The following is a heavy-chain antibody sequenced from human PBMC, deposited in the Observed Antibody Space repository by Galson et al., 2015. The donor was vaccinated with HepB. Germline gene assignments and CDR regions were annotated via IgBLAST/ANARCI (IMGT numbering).Heavy chain of an antibody. CDR3: ARVWSPDYYYNHMDV. Sequence: SLRLSCAASGFTFSNYWMSWVRQAPGKGPEWVANIKEDATEQYYVGSVEGRFTISRDNAKNTLYLQMNSLRDEDTAVYYCARVWSPDYYYNHMDVWGEGSTVTVSS. D-gene: IGHD3-3*01. CDR1: GFTFSNYW. V-gene: IGHV3-7*03. CDR2: IKEDATEQ. J-gene: IGHJ6*03.